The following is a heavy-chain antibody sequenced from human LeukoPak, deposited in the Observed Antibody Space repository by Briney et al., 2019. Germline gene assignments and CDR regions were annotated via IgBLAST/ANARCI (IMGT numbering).Heavy chain of an antibody. CDR1: GGTFSSYA. Sequence: AAVRVSCKASGGTFSSYAISWVRQAPGQGLDWMGGIIPIFGTANYAQKFQGRVTITADESTSTAYMELSSLRSEDTAVYYCARYDCWSGYYFKASRGYYFDYWGQGTLVTVSS. V-gene: IGHV1-69*01. CDR3: ARYDCWSGYYFKASRGYYFDY. J-gene: IGHJ4*02. CDR2: IIPIFGTA. D-gene: IGHD3-3*01.